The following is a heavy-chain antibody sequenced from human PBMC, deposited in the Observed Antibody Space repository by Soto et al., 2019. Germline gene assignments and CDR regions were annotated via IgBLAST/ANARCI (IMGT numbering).Heavy chain of an antibody. CDR3: ARDLSH. CDR2: INRASTTT. CDR1: GFPFSSYA. V-gene: IGHV3-48*01. J-gene: IGHJ4*02. Sequence: DVQLVESGGGLVQPGGSLRLSCAASGFPFSSYAMHWVRQAPGKGLEWISYINRASTTTFHADSVKVRFTVSRDNAKNSVYLQLSSLRREDTAVYYCARDLSHWGQGTLVTVSS.